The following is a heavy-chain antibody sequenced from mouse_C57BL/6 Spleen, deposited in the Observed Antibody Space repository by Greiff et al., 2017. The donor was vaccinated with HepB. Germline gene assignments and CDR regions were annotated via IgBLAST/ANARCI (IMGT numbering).Heavy chain of an antibody. CDR3: ARIGIYYDYDGGGY. D-gene: IGHD2-4*01. CDR2: IYPGSGST. V-gene: IGHV1-55*01. Sequence: QVQLKQPGAELVKPGASVKMSCKASGYTFTSYWITWVKQRPGQGLEWIGDIYPGSGSTNYNEKFKSKATLTVDTSSSTAYMQLSSLTSEDSAVYYCARIGIYYDYDGGGYWGQGTTLTVSS. J-gene: IGHJ2*01. CDR1: GYTFTSYW.